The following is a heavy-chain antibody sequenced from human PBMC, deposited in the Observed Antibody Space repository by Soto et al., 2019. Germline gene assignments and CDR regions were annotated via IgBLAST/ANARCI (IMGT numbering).Heavy chain of an antibody. CDR2: IIPILGIA. J-gene: IGHJ4*02. D-gene: IGHD2-2*01. CDR3: ASEDIVVVPAAMDY. CDR1: GGTFSSYT. V-gene: IGHV1-69*02. Sequence: QVQLVQSGAEVKKPGSSVKVSCKASGGTFSSYTISWVRQAPGQGLEWMGRIIPILGIANYAQKSQGRVTITADKSTSTAYMELSSLRSEDTAVYYCASEDIVVVPAAMDYWGQGTLVTVSS.